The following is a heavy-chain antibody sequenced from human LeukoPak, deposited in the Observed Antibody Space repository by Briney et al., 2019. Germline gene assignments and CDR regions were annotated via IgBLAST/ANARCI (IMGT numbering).Heavy chain of an antibody. V-gene: IGHV4-38-2*02. Sequence: SETLSLTCAVSGHSIGSAYYWGWIRQPPGKGLEWIGSMSPSGDTYHNPSLKSRVTMSIDTSENQFSLKLNSVTAADTAVYYCARDKQIDAWGQGTLVTVSS. CDR3: ARDKQIDA. CDR2: MSPSGDT. J-gene: IGHJ5*02. D-gene: IGHD1/OR15-1a*01. CDR1: GHSIGSAYY.